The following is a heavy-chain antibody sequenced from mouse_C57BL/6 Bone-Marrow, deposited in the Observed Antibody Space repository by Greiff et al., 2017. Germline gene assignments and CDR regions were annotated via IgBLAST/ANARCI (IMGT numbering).Heavy chain of an antibody. V-gene: IGHV14-4*01. Sequence: VQLQQSGAELVRPGASVKLSCTASGFNIKDDYMHWVKQRPEQGLEWIGWIDPENGDTEYASKFQGKATITADKSSSTAYMQLNSLTSEDSAVYFCARRGLGPYYFDYWGQGTTLTVSS. CDR3: ARRGLGPYYFDY. J-gene: IGHJ2*01. CDR1: GFNIKDDY. CDR2: IDPENGDT. D-gene: IGHD4-1*01.